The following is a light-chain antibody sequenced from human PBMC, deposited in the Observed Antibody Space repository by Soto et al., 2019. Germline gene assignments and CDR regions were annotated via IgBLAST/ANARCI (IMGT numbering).Light chain of an antibody. V-gene: IGKV1D-12*01. Sequence: DIQMTQSPSSVSASVGDRVTITCRASQDISNWLAWYQQKPGKAPRLLIYAASSLQTGVPSRFSGSGSGTEFNLTITSLQPEDYATYYCQQGNSFPRTFGQGTKLEIK. CDR1: QDISNW. J-gene: IGKJ2*01. CDR3: QQGNSFPRT. CDR2: AAS.